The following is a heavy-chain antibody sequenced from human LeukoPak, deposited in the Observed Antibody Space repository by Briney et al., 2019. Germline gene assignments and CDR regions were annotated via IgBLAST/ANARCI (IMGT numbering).Heavy chain of an antibody. CDR3: ARLQLTYYYMDV. D-gene: IGHD6-6*01. Sequence: SETLSLTCTVSGGSISSHYWSWIRQPPGKGLEWSAYLYYSGSNTYNPSLKSRVTISVDTSKNQFSLKLSSVTAADTAVYYCARLQLTYYYMDVWGKGTTVTVSS. V-gene: IGHV4-59*11. CDR1: GGSISSHY. CDR2: LYYSGSN. J-gene: IGHJ6*03.